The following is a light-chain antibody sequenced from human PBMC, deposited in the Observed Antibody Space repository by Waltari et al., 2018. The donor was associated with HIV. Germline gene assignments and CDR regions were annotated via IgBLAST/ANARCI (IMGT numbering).Light chain of an antibody. CDR3: QQYYSIPRT. CDR2: WAS. Sequence: DIVMTQSPDSLAVSLGARATIHCKSTQSVLYPSTNKDYLAWYQQKSGQPPKLIIYWASTRESVVPDRFSGSGSGTNFTLTISSLQAEDVALYYCQQYYSIPRTFGQGTKVEIQ. J-gene: IGKJ1*01. V-gene: IGKV4-1*01. CDR1: QSVLYPSTNKDY.